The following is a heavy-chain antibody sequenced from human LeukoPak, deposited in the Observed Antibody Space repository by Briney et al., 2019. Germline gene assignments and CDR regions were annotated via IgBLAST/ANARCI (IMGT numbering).Heavy chain of an antibody. V-gene: IGHV3-30-3*01. CDR1: GFTFSSYP. Sequence: GGSLRLSCAASGFTFSSYPMHWVRQAPGKGLEWVAVISYDGSNKDYADSVKGRFTISRDNSKNTLYLQMNSLRAVDTAMYYCARASFDSSGYYYFDYWGQGTLVTVSS. CDR2: ISYDGSNK. CDR3: ARASFDSSGYYYFDY. J-gene: IGHJ4*02. D-gene: IGHD3-22*01.